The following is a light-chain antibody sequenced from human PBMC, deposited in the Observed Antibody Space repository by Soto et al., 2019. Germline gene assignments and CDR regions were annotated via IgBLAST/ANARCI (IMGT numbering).Light chain of an antibody. CDR1: QSVSSN. CDR2: AVS. Sequence: EIMMTQSPGTLSASPGERATLSCRASQSVSSNLACYRQKPGQAPRLLIYAVSNRATGIPARFSGSGSGTEFALTISSLQSEDFAVYYCQQYNKWPLMFGQMTKVRIK. J-gene: IGKJ1*01. CDR3: QQYNKWPLM. V-gene: IGKV3-15*01.